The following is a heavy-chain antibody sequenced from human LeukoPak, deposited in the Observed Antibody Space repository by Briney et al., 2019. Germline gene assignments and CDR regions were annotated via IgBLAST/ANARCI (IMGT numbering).Heavy chain of an antibody. CDR2: LSGSGAAT. Sequence: PGGSLRLSCEASGFTFKNYAMAWVRQAPGKGLEWVSGLSGSGAATFYADSVKGRFTISRDNSKNTLYLQMNSLRAEDTAVYYCARDLASSSYAEFDYWGQGTLVTVSS. D-gene: IGHD1-26*01. J-gene: IGHJ4*02. CDR1: GFTFKNYA. V-gene: IGHV3-23*01. CDR3: ARDLASSSYAEFDY.